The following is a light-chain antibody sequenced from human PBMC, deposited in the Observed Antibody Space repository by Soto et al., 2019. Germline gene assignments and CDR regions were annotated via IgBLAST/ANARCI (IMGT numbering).Light chain of an antibody. V-gene: IGKV1-5*01. CDR2: DAS. J-gene: IGKJ1*01. CDR1: QSINKF. CDR3: QQYNSYSVT. Sequence: DIQLTQSPSTLSASIGDRVTITYRASQSINKFWGWCQQKPGKAPKNLIYDASSLESGVPSRFSGSGSGTEFTLTISSLQPDDFATYYCQQYNSYSVTFGQGTKVDIK.